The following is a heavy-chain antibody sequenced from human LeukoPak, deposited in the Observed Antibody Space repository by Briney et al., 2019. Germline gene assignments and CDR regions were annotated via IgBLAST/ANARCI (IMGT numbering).Heavy chain of an antibody. D-gene: IGHD6-13*01. CDR1: GGSISSYY. Sequence: PSETLSLTCTVSGGSISSYYWSWIRQPPGKGLEWIGYIYYSGSTNYNPSPKSRVTISVDTSKNQFSLKLSSVTAADTAVYYCAVSSWSLETFDYWGQGTLVTVSS. CDR2: IYYSGST. V-gene: IGHV4-59*01. J-gene: IGHJ4*02. CDR3: AVSSWSLETFDY.